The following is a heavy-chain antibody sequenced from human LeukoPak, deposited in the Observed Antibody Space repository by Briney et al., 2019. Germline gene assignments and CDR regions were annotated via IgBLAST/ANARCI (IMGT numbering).Heavy chain of an antibody. V-gene: IGHV3-23*01. D-gene: IGHD1-26*01. CDR2: ISGSGGST. J-gene: IGHJ6*03. CDR3: AKEGCGSGSCYSYYYYMDV. CDR1: GFTFSSYG. Sequence: GGSLRLSCAASGFTFSSYGMTWVRQAPGKGLEWVSAISGSGGSTYSADSVKGRFNISRDNSKNTLYLQMNSLRAEDTAVYYCAKEGCGSGSCYSYYYYMDVWGKGTTVTISS.